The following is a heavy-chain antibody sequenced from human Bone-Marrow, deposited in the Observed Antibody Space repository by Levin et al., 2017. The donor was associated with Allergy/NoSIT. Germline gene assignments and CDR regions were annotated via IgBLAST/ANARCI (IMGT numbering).Heavy chain of an antibody. CDR1: GASVSSGSYY. CDR3: SRVTRGTTWGFCDY. Sequence: SETLSLTCTVSGASVSSGSYYWAWIRQPPGKGLEWIGSIYYNGNTHDDPSLKSRVTISVDTSKNQFSLKLSSVTAADTAVYYCSRVTRGTTWGFCDYWGQGTLVTVSS. J-gene: IGHJ4*02. CDR2: IYYNGNT. V-gene: IGHV4-39*07. D-gene: IGHD2/OR15-2a*01.